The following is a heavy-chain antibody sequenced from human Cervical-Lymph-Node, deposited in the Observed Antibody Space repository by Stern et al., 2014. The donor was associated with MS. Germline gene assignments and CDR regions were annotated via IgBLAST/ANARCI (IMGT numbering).Heavy chain of an antibody. CDR1: GFTFSSYG. CDR2: ISYDGSNK. V-gene: IGHV3-30*18. CDR3: AKDRYYYDSSGYQDY. D-gene: IGHD3-22*01. J-gene: IGHJ4*02. Sequence: VQLVESGGGVVQPGRSLRLSCAASGFTFSSYGMHWVRQAPGKGLEWVAVISYDGSNKYYADSVKGRFTISRDNSKNTLYLQMNSLRAEDTAVYYCAKDRYYYDSSGYQDYWGQGTLVTVSS.